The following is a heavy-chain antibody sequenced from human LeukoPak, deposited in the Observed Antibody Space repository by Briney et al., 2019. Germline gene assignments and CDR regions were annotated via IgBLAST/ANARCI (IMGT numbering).Heavy chain of an antibody. CDR1: GSTFGSHA. D-gene: IGHD5-18*01. CDR3: GKTTVGYSSGQKPAWPVDY. J-gene: IGHJ4*02. V-gene: IGHV3-23*01. Sequence: PGGSLRLSCEASGSTFGSHAMYWVRQAPGKGLEWVAGIFGSGGSPHYADPVKGRFTISRDNSRNTMYLQINSLRAEDTAVYYCGKTTVGYSSGQKPAWPVDYWGQGTLVTVSS. CDR2: IFGSGGSP.